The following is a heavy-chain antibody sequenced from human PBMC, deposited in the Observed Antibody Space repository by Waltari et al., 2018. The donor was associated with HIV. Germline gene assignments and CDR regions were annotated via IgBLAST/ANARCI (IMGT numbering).Heavy chain of an antibody. CDR2: IKPDGREE. V-gene: IGHV3-7*03. J-gene: IGHJ4*02. Sequence: EVHLVESGGGLVQPGGSLRLSCAASGFTFSSYWMYWVRQAPGKGVELVAKIKPDGREENYVDSGKGRFTNSRDNAKNSMYLQMNSLRAEDTAVYYCTTPVTTRGWGQGTLVTVSS. CDR1: GFTFSSYW. CDR3: TTPVTTRG. D-gene: IGHD4-17*01.